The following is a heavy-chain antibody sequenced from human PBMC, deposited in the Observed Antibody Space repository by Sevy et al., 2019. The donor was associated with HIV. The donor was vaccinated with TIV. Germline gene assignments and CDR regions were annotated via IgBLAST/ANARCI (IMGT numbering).Heavy chain of an antibody. V-gene: IGHV4-59*01. CDR2: ISYTGST. D-gene: IGHD3-3*01. Sequence: SETLSLTCTVSGGSITNDNWICVRQPPNKGLEWVGYISYTGSTSYNPSLKSRVTISVDTSKNELSLKLTSVTDVDTAICYRARQVKSLKIFGVLVPYGMDVWGQGTRVLVSS. CDR1: GGSITNDN. J-gene: IGHJ6*02. CDR3: ARQVKSLKIFGVLVPYGMDV.